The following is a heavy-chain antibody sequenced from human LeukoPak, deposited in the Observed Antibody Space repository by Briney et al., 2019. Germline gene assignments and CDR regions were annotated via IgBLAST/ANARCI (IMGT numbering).Heavy chain of an antibody. CDR2: INHSGST. CDR3: ARSANFDY. J-gene: IGHJ4*02. CDR1: GGSFSGYY. Sequence: SETLSLTCAVYGGSFSGYYWSWIRQPPGKGLEWIGEINHSGSTNYNPSLKSRVTISVDTSKNQFSLKLSSVTAADTAVYYCARSANFDYWGQGTLVTVSS. D-gene: IGHD6-25*01. V-gene: IGHV4-34*01.